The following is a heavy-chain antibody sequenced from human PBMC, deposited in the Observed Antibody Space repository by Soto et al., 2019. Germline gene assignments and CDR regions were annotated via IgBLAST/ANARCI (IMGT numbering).Heavy chain of an antibody. V-gene: IGHV1-46*01. CDR2: INPSGGST. Sequence: QVQLVQSGAEVKKPGASVKVSCKASGNTFTSYYMHWVRQAPGQGLEWMGIINPSGGSTSYAQKFQGRVTMTRDTSTSTVYMELSSLRSEDTAVYYCATTVTIGGGMDVWGQGTTVTVSS. D-gene: IGHD4-17*01. J-gene: IGHJ6*02. CDR1: GNTFTSYY. CDR3: ATTVTIGGGMDV.